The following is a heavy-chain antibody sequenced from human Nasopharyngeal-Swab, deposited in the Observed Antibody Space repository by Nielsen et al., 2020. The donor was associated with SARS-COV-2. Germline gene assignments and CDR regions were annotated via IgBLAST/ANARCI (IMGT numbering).Heavy chain of an antibody. CDR3: AKEGGGGNYLYYYYYGMDV. CDR1: GFTFSSYG. Sequence: GESLKISCAASGFTFSSYGMSWVRQAPGKGLEWVSVISGSGGSTYYADSVKGQFTISRDNSKNTLYLQMNSLRAEDTAVYYCAKEGGGGNYLYYYYYGMDVWGQGTTVTVSS. V-gene: IGHV3-23*01. CDR2: ISGSGGST. D-gene: IGHD1-26*01. J-gene: IGHJ6*02.